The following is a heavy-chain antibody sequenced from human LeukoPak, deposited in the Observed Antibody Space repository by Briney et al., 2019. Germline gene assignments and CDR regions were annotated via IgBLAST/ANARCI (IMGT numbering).Heavy chain of an antibody. V-gene: IGHV1-2*02. Sequence: ASVKVSCKASGYTFTSCYMHWGRLAPRQGLEWMGFIHPNSGGTNYAQQFLGRVTITWDTSIRTDYMEMSSVGSDDTTAVYCAALPQYFSPTDDYWGQGTLVTVSS. D-gene: IGHD3-3*01. J-gene: IGHJ4*02. CDR2: IHPNSGGT. CDR3: AALPQYFSPTDDY. CDR1: GYTFTSCY.